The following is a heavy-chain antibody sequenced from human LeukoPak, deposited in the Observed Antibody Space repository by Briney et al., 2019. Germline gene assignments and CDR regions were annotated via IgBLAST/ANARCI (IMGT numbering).Heavy chain of an antibody. V-gene: IGHV3-48*03. D-gene: IGHD6-19*01. Sequence: GGSLRLSCAASGFTFSNYEMNWVRQAPGKGLEWVSYISSSGSTIYYADSMKGRSAISRDNAKKSLYLQMNSLRAEDTAVYYCARGRRGPIAGAVNFDYWGQGILVTVSS. CDR3: ARGRRGPIAGAVNFDY. CDR2: ISSSGSTI. CDR1: GFTFSNYE. J-gene: IGHJ4*02.